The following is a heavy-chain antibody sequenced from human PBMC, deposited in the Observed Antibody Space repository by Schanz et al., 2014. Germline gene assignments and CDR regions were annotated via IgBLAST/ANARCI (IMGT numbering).Heavy chain of an antibody. J-gene: IGHJ6*02. CDR3: ARYGFRKFGVVYGLAV. CDR1: GFTLSRYT. V-gene: IGHV3-48*04. CDR2: VSSYDTTV. D-gene: IGHD3-3*01. Sequence: EVLLVESGGGMVQPGRSLRLSCAASGFTLSRYTMHWVRQAPGKGLEWISYVSSYDTTVSYADSVKGRFTISRDNAKNSVYLQMNSLRVEDTAVYYCARYGFRKFGVVYGLAVWGQGTTVTVS.